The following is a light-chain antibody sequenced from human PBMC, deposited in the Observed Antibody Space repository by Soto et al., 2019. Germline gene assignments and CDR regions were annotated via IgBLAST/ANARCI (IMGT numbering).Light chain of an antibody. J-gene: IGKJ4*01. Sequence: ELVLTQSPGTLSLSPGGSATLSCRASQSVSRYLAWYQQKPGQALRLLIYGASKRPTGIPARFSGSGSGTDFTLTISNLEPEDFAIYYCHQRSNWPLTFGGGTRLEIK. CDR3: HQRSNWPLT. CDR2: GAS. V-gene: IGKV3-11*01. CDR1: QSVSRY.